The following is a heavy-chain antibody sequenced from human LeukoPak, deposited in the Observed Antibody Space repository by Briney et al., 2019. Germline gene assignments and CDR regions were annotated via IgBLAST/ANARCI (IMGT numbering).Heavy chain of an antibody. Sequence: SVKVSCKATGYTFNNYDINWVRQAPGQGLEWMGWMNPNSGNTGYAQKFQGRFTLTRETFISTAYMELSSLRSDDTAVYYCVRAMAPLDTFNYQYAMDVWGQGTMVTVSS. CDR3: VRAMAPLDTFNYQYAMDV. V-gene: IGHV1-8*01. J-gene: IGHJ6*02. CDR2: MNPNSGNT. D-gene: IGHD5-24*01. CDR1: GYTFNNYD.